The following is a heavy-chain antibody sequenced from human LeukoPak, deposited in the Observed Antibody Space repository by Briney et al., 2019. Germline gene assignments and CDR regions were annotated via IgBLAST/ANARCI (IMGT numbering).Heavy chain of an antibody. CDR1: GFTFSSYD. D-gene: IGHD6-6*01. J-gene: IGHJ4*02. CDR3: AKVAYSSSPSDY. CDR2: ISYDGSNK. V-gene: IGHV3-30*18. Sequence: GGSLRLSCAASGFTFSSYDMHWVRQAPGKGLEWVAVISYDGSNKYYADSVKGRFAISRDNSKNTLYLQMNSLRAEDTAVYYCAKVAYSSSPSDYWGQGTLVTVSS.